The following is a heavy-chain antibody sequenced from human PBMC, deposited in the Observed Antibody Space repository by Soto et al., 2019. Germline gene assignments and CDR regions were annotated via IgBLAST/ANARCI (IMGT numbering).Heavy chain of an antibody. Sequence: ASVKVSCKASGYTLTNYAMHWVRQAPGQRLEWMGWINAGNGNTKYSQKFQGRVTITRDTSASTAYMELSSLRSEDTAVYYCARVSGYYLPDYWGQGTLVTVSS. D-gene: IGHD5-12*01. J-gene: IGHJ4*02. CDR1: GYTLTNYA. V-gene: IGHV1-3*01. CDR2: INAGNGNT. CDR3: ARVSGYYLPDY.